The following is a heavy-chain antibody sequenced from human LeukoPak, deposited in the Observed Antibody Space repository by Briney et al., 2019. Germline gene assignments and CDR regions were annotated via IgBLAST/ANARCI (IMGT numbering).Heavy chain of an antibody. Sequence: GEALKIFCRGSGYSFTSYWVGWVRQRPGKGLEGMGIIYPGDSGTRYSPSFQGQVTISADKSINTAYLQWSNLKASDTAMYYCARLTLRGYYDRSGYPSDDFDLWGQGTMVTVSS. CDR2: IYPGDSGT. CDR3: ARLTLRGYYDRSGYPSDDFDL. D-gene: IGHD3-22*01. V-gene: IGHV5-51*01. J-gene: IGHJ3*01. CDR1: GYSFTSYW.